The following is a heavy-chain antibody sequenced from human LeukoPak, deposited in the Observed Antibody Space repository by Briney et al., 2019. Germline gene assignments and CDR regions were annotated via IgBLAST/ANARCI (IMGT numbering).Heavy chain of an antibody. CDR2: ISYDGSNK. Sequence: GRSLRLSCAASGFTFSSYAMHWVRQAPGKGLEWVAVISYDGSNKYYADSVKGRFTISRDNFKNTLYLQMNSLRAEDTAVYYCARDHRRSYGMDVWGKGTTVTVSS. CDR3: ARDHRRSYGMDV. V-gene: IGHV3-30*04. CDR1: GFTFSSYA. J-gene: IGHJ6*04.